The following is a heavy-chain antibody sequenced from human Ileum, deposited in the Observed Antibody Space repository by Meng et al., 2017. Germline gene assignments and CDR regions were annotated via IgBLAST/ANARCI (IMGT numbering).Heavy chain of an antibody. CDR1: GFTFSNYW. D-gene: IGHD1-14*01. CDR3: ARDQDGAGPTVDY. Sequence: GESLKISCAASGFTFSNYWMHWVRQLPGKGLLWVSRINNDGSGTWYADSAKGRFTISRDNAKNTLYLQLNSLRADDTAVYYCARDQDGAGPTVDYWGRGALVTVSS. J-gene: IGHJ4*02. V-gene: IGHV3-74*01. CDR2: INNDGSGT.